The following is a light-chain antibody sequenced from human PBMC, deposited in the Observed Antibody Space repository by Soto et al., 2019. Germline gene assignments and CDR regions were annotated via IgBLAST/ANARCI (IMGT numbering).Light chain of an antibody. V-gene: IGKV3-20*01. CDR1: QSVSGSY. CDR2: DAS. J-gene: IGKJ2*01. Sequence: EIVLTQSPGTLSLSPGERATLSCRASQSVSGSYLAWYQHKPGQAGQGPRLLIYDASRRATGIPDRFSGSGSRADFTLTISRLEPEDFAVYYCQQYGSSPYTFGQGTKLEIK. CDR3: QQYGSSPYT.